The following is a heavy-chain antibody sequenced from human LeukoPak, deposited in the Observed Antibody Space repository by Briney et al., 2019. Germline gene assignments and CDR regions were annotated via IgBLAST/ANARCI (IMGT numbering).Heavy chain of an antibody. J-gene: IGHJ5*02. CDR1: GFTFSTYG. D-gene: IGHD6-13*01. Sequence: PGGSLRLSCAASGFTFSTYGMHWVRQAPGKGLEWVSAISGSGGSTYYADSVKGRFTISRDNSKNTLYLQMNSLRAEDTAVYYCTKECGSSWPNWFDPWGQGTLVTVSS. CDR2: ISGSGGST. CDR3: TKECGSSWPNWFDP. V-gene: IGHV3-23*01.